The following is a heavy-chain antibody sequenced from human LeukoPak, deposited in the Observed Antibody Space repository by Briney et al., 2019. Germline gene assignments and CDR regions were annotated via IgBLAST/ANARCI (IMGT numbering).Heavy chain of an antibody. D-gene: IGHD6-6*01. J-gene: IGHJ5*02. CDR1: GFTFDDYT. Sequence: PGGSLRLSCAASGFTFDDYTMHWVRQAPGKGLEWVSLISWDGGSTYCADSVKGRFTISRDNSKNSLYLQMNSLRTEDTALYYCVPEYSSSSGFDPWGQGTLVTVSS. CDR3: VPEYSSSSGFDP. V-gene: IGHV3-43*01. CDR2: ISWDGGST.